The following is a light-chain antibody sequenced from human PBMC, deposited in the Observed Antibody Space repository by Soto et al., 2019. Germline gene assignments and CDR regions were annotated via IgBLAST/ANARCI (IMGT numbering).Light chain of an antibody. J-gene: IGKJ5*01. CDR2: GAS. Sequence: QSPGTLSLSPGEGATLSCRASETIRNNYLAWYQQKPGQAPRLLIYGASVRATGVPDRFSGSGSGTDFTLTISRLEPEDFAVYYCQQYTSSLNTFXQGTRMEIK. V-gene: IGKV3-20*01. CDR1: ETIRNNY. CDR3: QQYTSSLNT.